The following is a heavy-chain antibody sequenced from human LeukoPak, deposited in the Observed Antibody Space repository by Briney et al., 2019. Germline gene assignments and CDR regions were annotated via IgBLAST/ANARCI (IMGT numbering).Heavy chain of an antibody. D-gene: IGHD3-3*01. J-gene: IGHJ4*02. CDR2: INPNSGGT. CDR1: GYTFTGYY. CDR3: ARGGLAIFGVVARGGDY. V-gene: IGHV1-2*02. Sequence: ASVKVPCKASGYTFTGYYMHWVRQAPGQGLEWMGWINPNSGGTNYAQKFQGRVTMTRDTSISTAYMELSRLRSDDTAVYYCARGGLAIFGVVARGGDYWGQGTLVTVSS.